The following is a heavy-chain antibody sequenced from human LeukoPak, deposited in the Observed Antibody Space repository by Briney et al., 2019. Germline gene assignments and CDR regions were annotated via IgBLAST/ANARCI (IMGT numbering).Heavy chain of an antibody. J-gene: IGHJ4*02. V-gene: IGHV3-48*03. CDR1: GFTLSSYE. CDR2: ISSSGGPI. CDR3: AREVPTGTSFDH. Sequence: PGGSLRLSCAASGFTLSSYEMNWVRQAPGKGLEWVSYISSSGGPIFYADSVKGRFTISRDNAKNSLFLQMSSLRAEDTAVYYCAREVPTGTSFDHWAQGTLVTVSS. D-gene: IGHD4-17*01.